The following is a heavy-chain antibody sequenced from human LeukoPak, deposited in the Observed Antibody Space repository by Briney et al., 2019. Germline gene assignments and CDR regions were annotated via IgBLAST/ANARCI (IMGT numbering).Heavy chain of an antibody. J-gene: IGHJ4*02. CDR3: AKEIPFNDITYYYDSSGINDC. V-gene: IGHV3-23*01. CDR2: ISGSGGST. CDR1: GFTFSSYA. D-gene: IGHD3-22*01. Sequence: GGSLRLSCAASGFTFSSYAMSWVRQAPGKGLEWVSAISGSGGSTYYADSVKGRFTISRDNSKNTLYLQMNSLRAEDTAVYYCAKEIPFNDITYYYDSSGINDCWGQGTLVTVSS.